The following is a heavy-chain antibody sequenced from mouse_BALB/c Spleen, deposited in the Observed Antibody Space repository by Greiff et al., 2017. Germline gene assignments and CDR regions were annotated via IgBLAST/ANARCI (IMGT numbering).Heavy chain of an antibody. D-gene: IGHD1-1*01. CDR2: IWGDGST. CDR1: GFSLTGYG. CDR3: ASSYGSSYGYFDY. Sequence: VKLMESGPGLVAPSQSLSITCTVSGFSLTGYGVNWVRQPPGKGLEWLGMIWGDGSTDYNSALKSRLSISKDNSKSQVFLKMNSLQTDDTARYYCASSYGSSYGYFDYWGQGTTLTVSS. J-gene: IGHJ2*01. V-gene: IGHV2-6-7*01.